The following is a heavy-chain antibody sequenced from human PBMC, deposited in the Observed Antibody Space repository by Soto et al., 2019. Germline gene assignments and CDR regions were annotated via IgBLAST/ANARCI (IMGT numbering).Heavy chain of an antibody. J-gene: IGHJ4*02. CDR1: GFTFNIYA. CDR3: AKDRYLDHDSRGYLFDN. D-gene: IGHD3-22*01. V-gene: IGHV3-23*01. CDR2: ISRYGDFT. Sequence: EVQLLESGGDLIQPGGSLRLSCAASGFTFNIYAMAWVRQAPGKGLEWVSAISRYGDFTYYADSVEGRFTISRDNSKNTLYLQMNSLRAEDTALYYCAKDRYLDHDSRGYLFDNGGQGTLVTVSS.